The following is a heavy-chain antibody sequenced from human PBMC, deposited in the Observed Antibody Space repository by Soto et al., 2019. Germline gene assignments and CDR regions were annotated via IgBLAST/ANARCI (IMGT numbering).Heavy chain of an antibody. CDR2: IYYSGST. Sequence: QVQLHESGPGLVKPSQTLSLTCTVSGGSISSGGYYWSWIRQHPGKGLEWIGYIYYSGSTYYNPSLKSRVTISVDTSKNQFSLKLSSVTAADTAVYYCAREVVYYGSGSYRWFDPWGQGTLVTVSS. D-gene: IGHD3-10*01. V-gene: IGHV4-31*03. J-gene: IGHJ5*02. CDR1: GGSISSGGYY. CDR3: AREVVYYGSGSYRWFDP.